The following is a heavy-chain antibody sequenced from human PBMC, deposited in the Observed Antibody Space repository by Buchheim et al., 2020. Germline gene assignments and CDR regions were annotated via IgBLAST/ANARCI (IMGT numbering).Heavy chain of an antibody. V-gene: IGHV3-23*01. D-gene: IGHD5-18*01. CDR1: GFTFSSYA. CDR3: AKDRDSWIQLWSGYYFDY. J-gene: IGHJ4*02. Sequence: EVQLLESGGGLVQPGGSLRLSCAASGFTFSSYAMSWVRQAPGKGLEWVSAISGSGGSTYYADSVKGRFTISRDNSKNKLYLQMNSLRAEDTAVYYCAKDRDSWIQLWSGYYFDYWGQGTL. CDR2: ISGSGGST.